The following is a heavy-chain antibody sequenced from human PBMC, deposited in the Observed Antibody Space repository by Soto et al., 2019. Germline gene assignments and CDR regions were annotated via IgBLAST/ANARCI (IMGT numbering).Heavy chain of an antibody. J-gene: IGHJ6*02. Sequence: GESLKISCKGSGYSFTSYWIGWVRQMTGKGLEWMGIIYPGDSDTRYSPSFQGQVTISADKSISTAYLQWSSLKASDTAMYYCARGRTVRSPKYGMDVWGQGTTVTVSS. V-gene: IGHV5-51*01. D-gene: IGHD4-17*01. CDR2: IYPGDSDT. CDR3: ARGRTVRSPKYGMDV. CDR1: GYSFTSYW.